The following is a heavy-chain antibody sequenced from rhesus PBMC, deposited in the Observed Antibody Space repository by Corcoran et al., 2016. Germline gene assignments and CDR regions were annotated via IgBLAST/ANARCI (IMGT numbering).Heavy chain of an antibody. D-gene: IGHD1-1*01. V-gene: IGHV4-147*01. CDR3: ARGAGWNYGYWYFDL. Sequence: QVQLQESGPGLVKPSETLSLTCAVSGYSISSNYWSWIRQPPGKGLDWIGYIYGSSGSTYSNPSLKSRVTMSTDTSKNQFSLKRSSVTAADTAVYYCARGAGWNYGYWYFDLWGPGTPITISS. CDR2: IYGSSGST. J-gene: IGHJ2*01. CDR1: GYSISSNY.